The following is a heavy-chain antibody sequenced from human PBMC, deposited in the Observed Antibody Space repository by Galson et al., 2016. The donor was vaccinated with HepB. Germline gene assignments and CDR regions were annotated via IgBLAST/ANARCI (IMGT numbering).Heavy chain of an antibody. V-gene: IGHV3-30*03. CDR3: ARDLQGSWSIDY. J-gene: IGHJ4*02. CDR2: ISDDERNK. CDR1: GFTFSSYA. Sequence: SLRLSCAASGFTFSSYAMHWVRQAPGKGLEWVAAISDDERNKYYGDAAKGRFAISRDQSKNTVFLQMNSLRAEDTAVYYCARDLQGSWSIDYWGQGTLVTVSS. D-gene: IGHD6-13*01.